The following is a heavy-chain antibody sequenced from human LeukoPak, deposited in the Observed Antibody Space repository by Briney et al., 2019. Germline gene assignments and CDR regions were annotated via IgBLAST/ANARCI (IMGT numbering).Heavy chain of an antibody. CDR1: GFTISGHW. D-gene: IGHD1-1*01. J-gene: IGHJ4*02. CDR3: ARGIHDNIL. CDR2: INTDGSES. V-gene: IGHV3-7*04. Sequence: GGSLRLSCAASGFTISGHWMAWVRQAPGKGLEWVADINTDGSESYYVDSVRGRFTISRDNAKNSVYLQMNSLGVEDRAVYYCARGIHDNILGAQGPQVTVSS.